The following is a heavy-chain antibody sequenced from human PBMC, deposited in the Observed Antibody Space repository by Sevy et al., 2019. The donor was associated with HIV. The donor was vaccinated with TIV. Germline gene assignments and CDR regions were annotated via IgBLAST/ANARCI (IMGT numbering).Heavy chain of an antibody. CDR2: ISGSGIT. Sequence: GGSLRLSCSGSGFIFSDYYMSWIRQAPGRGLEWVSYISGSGITYYADSVEGRFTISRDNARNSLYLQMNSLRADDTAVYYCARDPLLGIAREVARGGSWGQGTLVTVSS. J-gene: IGHJ5*02. V-gene: IGHV3-11*01. CDR1: GFIFSDYY. D-gene: IGHD2-2*03. CDR3: ARDPLLGIAREVARGGS.